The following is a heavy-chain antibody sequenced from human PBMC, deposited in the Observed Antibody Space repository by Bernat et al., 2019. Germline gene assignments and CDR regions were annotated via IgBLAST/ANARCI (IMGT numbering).Heavy chain of an antibody. V-gene: IGHV3-23*01. CDR3: AKPLWTSGIGAFNI. CDR1: GFTFGSYA. J-gene: IGHJ3*02. D-gene: IGHD3-10*01. Sequence: EVQLLESGGGLVQPGGSLRLSCAASGFTFGSYAMSWVRQAPGKGLEWVSTVSVSGGSTYYADSVKGRFTISRDNSKNALYLQMHSLRAEDTAVFYCAKPLWTSGIGAFNIWDQGTMVTVSS. CDR2: VSVSGGST.